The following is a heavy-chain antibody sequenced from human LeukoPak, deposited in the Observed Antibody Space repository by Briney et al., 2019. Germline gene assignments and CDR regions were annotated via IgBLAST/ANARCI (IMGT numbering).Heavy chain of an antibody. CDR2: ISSSDTI. V-gene: IGHV3-69-1*01. CDR3: ARDDYYDSSGHSQDY. D-gene: IGHD3-22*01. Sequence: GGSLRLSCAASGFAFSNSNMNWVRQAPGKGLEWVSYISSSDTIYYSDSVKGRFTISRDNAKNSLYLQVNSLRAEDTAVYYCARDDYYDSSGHSQDYWGQGTLVTVSS. J-gene: IGHJ4*02. CDR1: GFAFSNSN.